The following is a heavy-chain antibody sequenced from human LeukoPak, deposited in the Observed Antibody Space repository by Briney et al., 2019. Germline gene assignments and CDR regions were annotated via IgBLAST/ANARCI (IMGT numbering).Heavy chain of an antibody. CDR1: GGSISSSRDY. J-gene: IGHJ4*02. D-gene: IGHD6-19*01. CDR3: ARHVEIAVAGPIDY. CDR2: IYYSGST. Sequence: PSETLSLTCTVSGGSISSSRDYWGWLRQPPGKGLEWIGSIYYSGSTYYNPSLKSRVTISVDTSKNQFSLKLSSVTAADTAVYYCARHVEIAVAGPIDYWGQGTLVTVSS. V-gene: IGHV4-39*01.